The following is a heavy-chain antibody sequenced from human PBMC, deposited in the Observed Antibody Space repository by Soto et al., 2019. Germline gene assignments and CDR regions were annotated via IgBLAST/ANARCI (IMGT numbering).Heavy chain of an antibody. CDR3: ASARIATTVTTRYYFDY. V-gene: IGHV4-34*01. CDR2: INHSGST. Sequence: SETLSLTCAVYGGSFSGYYWSWIRQPPGKGLEWIGEINHSGSTNYNPSLKSRVTISVDTSKNQFSLKLSSVTAADTAVYYCASARIATTVTTRYYFDYWGHGTRVTVAS. CDR1: GGSFSGYY. D-gene: IGHD4-17*01. J-gene: IGHJ4*01.